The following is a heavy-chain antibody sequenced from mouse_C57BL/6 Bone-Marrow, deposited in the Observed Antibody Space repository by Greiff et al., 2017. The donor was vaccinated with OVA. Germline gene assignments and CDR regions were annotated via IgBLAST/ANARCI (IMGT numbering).Heavy chain of an antibody. V-gene: IGHV1-63*01. CDR3: AAGIDY. CDR1: GYTFTNYW. Sequence: VQLQQSGAELVRPGTSVKMSCKASGYTFTNYWIGWAKQRPGHGLEWIGDIYPGGGYTNYNEKFKGKATLTADKSSSTAYMELRSLTSEDSAVYFCAAGIDYWGQGTTLTVSS. CDR2: IYPGGGYT. J-gene: IGHJ2*01.